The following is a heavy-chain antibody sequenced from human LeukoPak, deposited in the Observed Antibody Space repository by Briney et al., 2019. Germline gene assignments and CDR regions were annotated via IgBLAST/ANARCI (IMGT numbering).Heavy chain of an antibody. CDR3: ARVRITMIVVARIYYFDY. D-gene: IGHD3-22*01. CDR1: GGSFSGYY. Sequence: SETLSLTCAVYGGSFSGYYWSWIRQPPGEGLEWIGEINHSGSTNYNPSLKSRVTISVDTSKNQFSLKLSSVTAADTAVYYCARVRITMIVVARIYYFDYWGQGTLVTVSS. CDR2: INHSGST. J-gene: IGHJ4*02. V-gene: IGHV4-34*01.